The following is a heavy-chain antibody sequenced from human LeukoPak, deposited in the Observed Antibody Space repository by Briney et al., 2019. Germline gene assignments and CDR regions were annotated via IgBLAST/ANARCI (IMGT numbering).Heavy chain of an antibody. CDR2: INYRGTIT. D-gene: IGHD1-26*01. J-gene: IGHJ2*01. CDR3: AREITENRASGSCDGFDL. V-gene: IGHV3-74*01. Sequence: GGSLRLSCAASGFTICSYWMHWVRQAPGKGLVWVSEINYRGTITSYVDSVKGRFTISRDIAKNTLYLQMNSLRADDTAVYYCAREITENRASGSCDGFDLWGRGTLVTVSS. CDR1: GFTICSYW.